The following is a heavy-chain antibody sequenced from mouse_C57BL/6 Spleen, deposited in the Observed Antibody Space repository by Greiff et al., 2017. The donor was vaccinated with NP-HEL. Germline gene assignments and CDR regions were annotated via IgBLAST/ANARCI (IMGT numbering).Heavy chain of an antibody. CDR2: IDPSDSYT. CDR3: ARGVSNSFAY. Sequence: VQLQQSGAELVMPGASVKLSCKASGYTFTSYWMHWVKQRPGQGLEWIGEIDPSDSYTNYNQKFKGKSTLTVDKSSSTAYMQLSSLTSEDSAVYYCARGVSNSFAYWGQGTLVTVSA. CDR1: GYTFTSYW. V-gene: IGHV1-69*01. J-gene: IGHJ3*01. D-gene: IGHD2-5*01.